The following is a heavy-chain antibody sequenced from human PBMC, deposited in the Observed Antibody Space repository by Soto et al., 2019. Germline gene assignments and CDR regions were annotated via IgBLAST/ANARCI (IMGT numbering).Heavy chain of an antibody. J-gene: IGHJ6*03. CDR2: IYYSGST. V-gene: IGHV4-59*08. Sequence: SETLSLTCTVSGGSISSYYWSWIRQPPGKGLEWIGYIYYSGSTNYNPSLKSRVTISVDTSKNQFSLKLSSVTAADTAVYYCVRQSDCSGGSCYHAYYYYYYMDVWGKGTTVTVSS. CDR3: VRQSDCSGGSCYHAYYYYYYMDV. CDR1: GGSISSYY. D-gene: IGHD2-15*01.